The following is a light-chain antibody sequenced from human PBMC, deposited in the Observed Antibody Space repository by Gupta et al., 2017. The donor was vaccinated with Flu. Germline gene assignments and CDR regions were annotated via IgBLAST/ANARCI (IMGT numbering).Light chain of an antibody. J-gene: IGLJ2*01. CDR2: VEGSGSY. V-gene: IGLV4-60*03. CDR1: SEHSSNI. Sequence: PVLTQSSSAPASLGSSVKLTRTLTSEHSSNIIAWHQQQPGKAPRFLMKVEGSGSYDKGSGVPDRFSGSTSGADCYLTISNLQSEDEADYYCETWDTNTRIYGGGTKLTVL. CDR3: ETWDTNTRI.